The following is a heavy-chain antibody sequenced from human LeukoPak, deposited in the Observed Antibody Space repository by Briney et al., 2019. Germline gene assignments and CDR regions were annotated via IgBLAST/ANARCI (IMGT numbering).Heavy chain of an antibody. CDR3: ASFPPYMVRTDAFDI. J-gene: IGHJ3*02. V-gene: IGHV3-21*01. D-gene: IGHD3-10*01. CDR1: GFTLSSYS. CDR2: ISRSSAYI. Sequence: AGGSLRLSCAASGFTLSSYSMNWDRQAPGKGLEWVSSISRSSAYIYYADSVKGRFTISRDNAKNSLYLQMNSLRAEDTAVYYCASFPPYMVRTDAFDIWGQGTMVTVSS.